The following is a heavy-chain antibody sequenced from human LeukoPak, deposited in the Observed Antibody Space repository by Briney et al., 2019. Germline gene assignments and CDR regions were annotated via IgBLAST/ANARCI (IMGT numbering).Heavy chain of an antibody. V-gene: IGHV1-8*01. Sequence: ASVKVSCKASAYTFTNYDVNWVRQATGQGLEWMGWMNPNSGDTGYAQKFQGRVTMTRDTSISTAYMELSSLTSEDTAVYYCARGYSSSWSNWFDPWGQGTLVTVSS. D-gene: IGHD6-13*01. CDR3: ARGYSSSWSNWFDP. CDR2: MNPNSGDT. J-gene: IGHJ5*02. CDR1: AYTFTNYD.